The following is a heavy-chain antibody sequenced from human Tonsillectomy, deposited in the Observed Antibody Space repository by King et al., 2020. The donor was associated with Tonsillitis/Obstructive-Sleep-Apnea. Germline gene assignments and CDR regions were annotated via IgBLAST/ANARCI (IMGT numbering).Heavy chain of an antibody. CDR1: GFSLSTSGVG. Sequence: TLQESGPTLVKPTQTLTLTCTFSGFSLSTSGVGVGWIRQPPGEALEWLALIYWDDDKRYSPSLKSRLTITKDTSKNQVVLTMTNMDPVDTATYCCAHGKTSMSFDYWGQGTLVTVSS. D-gene: IGHD5-18*01. CDR3: AHGKTSMSFDY. J-gene: IGHJ4*02. CDR2: IYWDDDK. V-gene: IGHV2-5*02.